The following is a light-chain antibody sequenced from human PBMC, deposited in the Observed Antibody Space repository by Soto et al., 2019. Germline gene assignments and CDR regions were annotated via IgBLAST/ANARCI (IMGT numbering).Light chain of an antibody. CDR2: WAS. CDR1: QSVLYSSNNKNY. CDR3: QQYYATPWT. Sequence: DIVMTQSPDSLAVSLGERATINCKSSQSVLYSSNNKNYLTWYQHKPGQPPKLLIYWASTRESGVPDRFSGSWSGTDFPLTISSLQAEDVAVYYCQQYYATPWTFGQGTKVEIK. J-gene: IGKJ1*01. V-gene: IGKV4-1*01.